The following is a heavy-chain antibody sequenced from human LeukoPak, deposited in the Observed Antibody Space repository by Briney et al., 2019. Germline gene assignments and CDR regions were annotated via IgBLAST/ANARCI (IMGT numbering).Heavy chain of an antibody. CDR3: ARAPRYNWNGEAFDI. J-gene: IGHJ3*02. V-gene: IGHV1-18*01. D-gene: IGHD1-1*01. CDR1: GYTFTSYG. CDR2: ISAYNGNT. Sequence: ASVKVSCKASGYTFTSYGISWVRQAPGQGLEWMGWISAYNGNTNYAQKLQGRVTMTTDTSTSTAYVELRSLRSDDTAVYYCARAPRYNWNGEAFDIWGQGTMVTVSS.